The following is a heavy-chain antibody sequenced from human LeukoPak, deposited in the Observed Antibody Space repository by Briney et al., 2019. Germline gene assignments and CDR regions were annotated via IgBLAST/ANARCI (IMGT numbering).Heavy chain of an antibody. J-gene: IGHJ4*02. Sequence: GGSLRLSGAASGFTFSSYGMHWVRKAPGKGLEWVAVISYDGSNKYYADSVKGRFTISRDNSKNTLYLQMNSLRAEDTAVYYCASGPFYFDYWGQGTLVTVSS. D-gene: IGHD1-14*01. V-gene: IGHV3-30*03. CDR3: ASGPFYFDY. CDR1: GFTFSSYG. CDR2: ISYDGSNK.